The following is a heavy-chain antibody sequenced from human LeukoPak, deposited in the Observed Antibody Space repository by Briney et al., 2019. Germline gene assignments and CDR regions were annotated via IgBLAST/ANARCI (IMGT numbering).Heavy chain of an antibody. CDR2: INSDGSRT. Sequence: GGSLRLSCAASGFTFSSYWMDWVRQAPGKGLVWDSRINSDGSRTSYADSVKGLFTISRDNAKNTLYQQMNSLRAEDTAVYYCARSTGYTLGYWGQGTLVTVSS. D-gene: IGHD5-18*01. CDR3: ARSTGYTLGY. CDR1: GFTFSSYW. J-gene: IGHJ4*02. V-gene: IGHV3-74*01.